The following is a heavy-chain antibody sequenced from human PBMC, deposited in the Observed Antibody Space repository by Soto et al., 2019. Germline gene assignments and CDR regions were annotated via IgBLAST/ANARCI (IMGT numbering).Heavy chain of an antibody. CDR1: GGSISSSSYF. J-gene: IGHJ4*02. V-gene: IGHV4-39*01. CDR2: IYYSGST. CDR3: AGTKWIQLWSYFDY. D-gene: IGHD5-18*01. Sequence: SETLSLTCSVSGGSISSSSYFWGWIRQPPGKGLEWIGSIYYSGSTYYNPSLKSRVTVSVDTSKNQFSLKLSSVTAADTAVYYCAGTKWIQLWSYFDYWGQGTLVTVSS.